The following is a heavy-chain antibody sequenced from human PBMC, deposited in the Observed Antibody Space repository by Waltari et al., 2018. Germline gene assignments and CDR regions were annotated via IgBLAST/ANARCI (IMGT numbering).Heavy chain of an antibody. J-gene: IGHJ6*02. CDR3: AREFYSPLYYYYGMDV. CDR2: IYSGGST. CDR1: GFTVSSNY. Sequence: EVQLVESGGGLIQPGGSLRLSCAASGFTVSSNYMSWVRQAPGKGLEGVSVIYSGGSTYYADSVKGRFTISRDNAKNTLYLQMNSLRAEDTAVYYCAREFYSPLYYYYGMDVWGQGTTVTVSS. D-gene: IGHD4-4*01. V-gene: IGHV3-53*01.